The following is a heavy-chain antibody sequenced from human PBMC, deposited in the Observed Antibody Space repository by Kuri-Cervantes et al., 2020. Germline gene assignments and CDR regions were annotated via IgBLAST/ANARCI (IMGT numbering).Heavy chain of an antibody. CDR3: ARGTAYNFWSGKYYFDN. V-gene: IGHV3-11*04. D-gene: IGHD3-3*01. CDR2: ISGGDSSI. J-gene: IGHJ4*02. Sequence: GGSLRLSCAASGFIFSDYYMSWIRQAPGKGLEWISYISGGDSSIYYADSVKGRFTISRDNAKNSLYLQMYSLRAEDTAVYYCARGTAYNFWSGKYYFDNWGQGTLVTVSS. CDR1: GFIFSDYY.